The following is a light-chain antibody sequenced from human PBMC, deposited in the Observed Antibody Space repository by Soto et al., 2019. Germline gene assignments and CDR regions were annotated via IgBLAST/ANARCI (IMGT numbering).Light chain of an antibody. CDR2: WAS. Sequence: DIVMTQSPDSLAVSLGERATINCKSSQSVLYSSNNKNSVAWYQQKPGQPPQLLIYWASTRESGVPDRFSGSESGTDFTLTNSSLQAEDVAVYYCQKYYTTRWTLGQGTKVDIK. CDR1: QSVLYSSNNKNS. CDR3: QKYYTTRWT. J-gene: IGKJ1*01. V-gene: IGKV4-1*01.